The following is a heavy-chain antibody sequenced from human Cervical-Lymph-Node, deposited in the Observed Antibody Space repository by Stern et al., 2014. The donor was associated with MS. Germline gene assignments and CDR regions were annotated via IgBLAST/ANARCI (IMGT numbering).Heavy chain of an antibody. Sequence: QVQLQESGPGLVKPSETLSLTCAVSGGSISSSDYYWGWIRQPPGKGLEWIGRIHESGSTFYNPSLKSRVTISSDTSKNQFLLRLSCITAADTAMYYCARGLLWFGELKVNGFDPWGQGTLVTVSS. D-gene: IGHD3-10*01. J-gene: IGHJ5*02. CDR1: GGSISSSDYY. V-gene: IGHV4-39*01. CDR3: ARGLLWFGELKVNGFDP. CDR2: IHESGST.